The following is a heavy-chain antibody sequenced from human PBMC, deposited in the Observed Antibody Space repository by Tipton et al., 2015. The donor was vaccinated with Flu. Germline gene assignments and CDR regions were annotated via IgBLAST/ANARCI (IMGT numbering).Heavy chain of an antibody. CDR3: ARQGRFGAAAGRIDS. CDR1: GDSISNYY. V-gene: IGHV4-59*08. D-gene: IGHD6-25*01. CDR2: VYSRGST. J-gene: IGHJ4*02. Sequence: GLFPPSYPLSLRCTVSGDSISNYYWSWIRQPPGKGLEWVGYVYSRGSTNYNPSLKSRATISLDTSKNQFSLSLRSVTVADTAVYYCARQGRFGAAAGRIDSWGQGTLVIVSS.